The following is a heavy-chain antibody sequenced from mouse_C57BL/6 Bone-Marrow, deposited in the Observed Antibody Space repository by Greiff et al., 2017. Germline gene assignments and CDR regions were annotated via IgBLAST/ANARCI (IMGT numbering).Heavy chain of an antibody. CDR3: ASICYGNYDWFAY. D-gene: IGHD2-1*01. V-gene: IGHV2-6*01. Sequence: VQLQESGPGLVAPSQSLSITCTVSGFSLTSYGVDWVRQSPGQGLEWLGVIWGVGSTNYNSALKSSLSLSTDNSKSQVFLQMHSLQTDDTAMYYCASICYGNYDWFAYWGQGTLVTVSA. CDR1: GFSLTSYG. J-gene: IGHJ3*01. CDR2: IWGVGST.